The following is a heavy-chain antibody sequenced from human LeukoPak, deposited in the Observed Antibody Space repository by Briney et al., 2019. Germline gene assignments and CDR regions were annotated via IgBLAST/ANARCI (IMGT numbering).Heavy chain of an antibody. CDR2: IYYSGST. CDR3: ARGDPGILWFDP. CDR1: GGSISSSSYY. V-gene: IGHV4-39*07. J-gene: IGHJ5*02. Sequence: SETLSLTCTVSGGSISSSSYYWGWIRQAPGKGLEWIGSIYYSGSTYYNPSLKSRVTISVDTSKNQFSLKLSSVTAADTAVYYCARGDPGILWFDPWGQGTLVTVSS. D-gene: IGHD6-13*01.